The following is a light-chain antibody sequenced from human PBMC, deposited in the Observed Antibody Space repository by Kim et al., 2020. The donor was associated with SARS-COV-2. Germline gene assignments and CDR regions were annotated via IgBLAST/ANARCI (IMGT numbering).Light chain of an antibody. CDR2: DAS. V-gene: IGKV3-11*01. CDR3: QQRNKWPPLS. J-gene: IGKJ4*01. Sequence: SPGESATLSCRASQSVSNYLAWYQQKPGQTPRLLIYDASNRATGIPARFSGSGSGTDFTLTISSLEPEDFAVYYCQQRNKWPPLSFGGGSKVDIK. CDR1: QSVSNY.